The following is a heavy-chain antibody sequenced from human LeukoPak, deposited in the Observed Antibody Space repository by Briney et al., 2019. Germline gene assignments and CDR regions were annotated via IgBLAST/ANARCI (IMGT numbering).Heavy chain of an antibody. V-gene: IGHV3-13*04. D-gene: IGHD3-9*01. CDR2: ISSAGDT. CDR1: GFTFSSYD. J-gene: IGHJ4*02. Sequence: GGSLRLSCAASGFTFSSYDMHWVRQATGKGLEWVSAISSAGDTYYPGSVKGRFTISRENAKKSLYPQMNSLRAGDTAVYYCARGNILTGYDYWGQGTLVAVSS. CDR3: ARGNILTGYDY.